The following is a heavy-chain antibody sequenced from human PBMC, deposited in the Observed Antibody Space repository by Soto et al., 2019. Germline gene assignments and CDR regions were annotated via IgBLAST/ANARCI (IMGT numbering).Heavy chain of an antibody. Sequence: XGSLGLSCAASGFTFSSFWMDWVRQAPGKGLEWVANINPDGSEKHYVDSVKGRFTISRDNAKNSLYLQMSSLTAEDSALYYCSRSLDSWGQGTRVTVSS. CDR3: SRSLDS. J-gene: IGHJ4*02. CDR1: GFTFSSFW. V-gene: IGHV3-7*01. CDR2: INPDGSEK.